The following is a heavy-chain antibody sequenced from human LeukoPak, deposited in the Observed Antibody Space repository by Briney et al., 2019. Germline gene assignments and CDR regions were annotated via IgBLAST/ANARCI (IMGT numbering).Heavy chain of an antibody. V-gene: IGHV3-48*03. CDR1: GFTFSSYE. D-gene: IGHD6-13*01. CDR3: ARVGIAAALDI. Sequence: PGGSLRLSCAASGFTFSSYEMNWVRQAPGKGLEWVSYISSSGSTIYYADSVKGRFTISRDNAKNSLYLQMNSLRAEDTAVYYCARVGIAAALDIWGQGTMVTVSS. CDR2: ISSSGSTI. J-gene: IGHJ3*02.